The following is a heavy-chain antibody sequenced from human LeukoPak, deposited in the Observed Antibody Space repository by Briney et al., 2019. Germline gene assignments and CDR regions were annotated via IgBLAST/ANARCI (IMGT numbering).Heavy chain of an antibody. J-gene: IGHJ4*02. CDR1: GGSISSSSYY. CDR2: IYYSGST. Sequence: KPSETLSLTCTVSGGSISSSSYYWGWIRQPPGKGLEWIGSIYYSGSTYYNPSLKSRVTISVDRSKNQFSLKLSSVTAADTAVYYCARVALGYCSSTSCPYFDYWGQGTLVTVSS. CDR3: ARVALGYCSSTSCPYFDY. V-gene: IGHV4-39*07. D-gene: IGHD2-2*01.